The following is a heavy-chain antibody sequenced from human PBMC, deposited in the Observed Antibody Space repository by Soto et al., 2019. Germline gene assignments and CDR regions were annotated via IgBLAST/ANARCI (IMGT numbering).Heavy chain of an antibody. CDR2: IYYSGST. D-gene: IGHD3-9*01. CDR3: ARLEGLATISYYFDF. J-gene: IGHJ4*02. CDR1: GGSISSSSYY. V-gene: IGHV4-39*01. Sequence: SETLSLTCTVSGGSISSSSYYWGWIRQPPGKGLEWIGSIYYSGSTYYNPSLQTRVTISLDKSKSQFSLRPNSVTAADSAVYFCARLEGLATISYYFDFWGQGAQVTVSS.